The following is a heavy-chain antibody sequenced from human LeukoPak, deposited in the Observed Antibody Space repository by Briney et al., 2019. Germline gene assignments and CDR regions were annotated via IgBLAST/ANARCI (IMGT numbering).Heavy chain of an antibody. CDR3: ATPYSYADPPHGDAFDI. CDR1: GGSISSGDYY. J-gene: IGHJ3*02. CDR2: IYYSGST. Sequence: SETLSLTCTVSGGSISSGDYYWSWIRQPPGKGLEWIGYIYYSGSTYYNPSLKSRVTISVDTSKNQFSLKLSSVTAADTAVYYCATPYSYADPPHGDAFDIWGQGTMVSVSS. D-gene: IGHD3-22*01. V-gene: IGHV4-30-4*08.